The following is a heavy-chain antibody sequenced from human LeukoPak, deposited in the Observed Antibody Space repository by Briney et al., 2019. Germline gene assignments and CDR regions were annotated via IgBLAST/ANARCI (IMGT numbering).Heavy chain of an antibody. CDR1: GYTFTGYY. Sequence: GASVKVSCKASGYTFTGYYMHWVRQAPGQGLEWMGWINPNSGGTNYAQKFQGRVTMTRDTSISTAYMELSRLRSDDTAVYYCARDFGSYYDSSGYSYYYYYMDVWGKGTTVTISS. CDR3: ARDFGSYYDSSGYSYYYYYMDV. CDR2: INPNSGGT. V-gene: IGHV1-2*02. J-gene: IGHJ6*03. D-gene: IGHD3-22*01.